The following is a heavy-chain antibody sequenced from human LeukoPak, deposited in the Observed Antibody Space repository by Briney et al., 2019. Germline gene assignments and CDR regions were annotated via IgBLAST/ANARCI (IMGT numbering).Heavy chain of an antibody. V-gene: IGHV1-18*01. CDR1: GYTFTSYG. Sequence: ASVKVSCKASGYTFTSYGISWVRRAPGQGLEWMGWISGYNGNTNYAQKLQGRVTMTTDTSTSTAYMELRSLRSDDTAVYYCARNPPLGYCSGGSCYRQGVFDYWGQGTLVTVSS. D-gene: IGHD2-15*01. J-gene: IGHJ4*02. CDR3: ARNPPLGYCSGGSCYRQGVFDY. CDR2: ISGYNGNT.